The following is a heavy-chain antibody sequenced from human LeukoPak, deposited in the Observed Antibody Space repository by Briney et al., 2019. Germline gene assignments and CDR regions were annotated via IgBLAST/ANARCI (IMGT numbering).Heavy chain of an antibody. V-gene: IGHV3-7*05. CDR2: IKQGESEK. CDR3: SLEGSSWYRYFQH. CDR1: GFTFRSYR. J-gene: IGHJ1*01. D-gene: IGHD6-13*01. Sequence: GGSLRLSCAASGFTFRSYRMNWVRQAPGKGLEWVASIKQGESEKYYVDSVKGRFTISRDNAKNSLYLQMNSLRAEDTAVYYSSLEGSSWYRYFQHWGQGTLVTVSS.